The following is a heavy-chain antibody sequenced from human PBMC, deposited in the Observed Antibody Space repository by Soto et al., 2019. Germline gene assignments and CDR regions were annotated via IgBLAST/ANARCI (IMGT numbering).Heavy chain of an antibody. Sequence: PGGSLRLSCAATGFTFTAYWVHWVRQAPGKGLEWVARFKSDGSGTTYTDSVKGRFSISRDNAKNTVYLQMDNLRVEDTAVYCCGRNAIFVRGVPDEYWGQGTPVTVSS. CDR2: FKSDGSGT. CDR1: GFTFTAYW. CDR3: GRNAIFVRGVPDEY. D-gene: IGHD3-10*02. J-gene: IGHJ4*02. V-gene: IGHV3-74*03.